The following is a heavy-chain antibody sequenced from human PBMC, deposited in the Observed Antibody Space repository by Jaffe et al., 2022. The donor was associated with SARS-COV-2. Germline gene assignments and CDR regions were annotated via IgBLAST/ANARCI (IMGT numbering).Heavy chain of an antibody. J-gene: IGHJ4*02. CDR3: AREIDGAGQRSPDH. V-gene: IGHV3-74*01. Sequence: EVQLVESGGGLVQPGGSLRLSCAASGFTFRIYWMHWVRQAPGKGLVWVSRITADGSRTFYADSVKGRFTISRDNAKNTLYLQMNSLSAEDTAVYYCAREIDGAGQRSPDHWGQGTLVTVSS. CDR2: ITADGSRT. CDR1: GFTFRIYW. D-gene: IGHD6-13*01.